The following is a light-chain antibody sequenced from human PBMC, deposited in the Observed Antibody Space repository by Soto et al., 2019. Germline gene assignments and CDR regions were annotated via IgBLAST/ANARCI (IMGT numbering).Light chain of an antibody. CDR2: GAS. V-gene: IGKV3-20*01. Sequence: EIVWTQSPGTLSLSPGERATLSCRASQSVTSNYLAWYQQQPGQAPRLLIYGASSRATGIPDRFTGSGSGTDFTLTISRLEPEDFAVYYCQQYGSSPYIFGQGTKLEIK. CDR1: QSVTSNY. J-gene: IGKJ2*01. CDR3: QQYGSSPYI.